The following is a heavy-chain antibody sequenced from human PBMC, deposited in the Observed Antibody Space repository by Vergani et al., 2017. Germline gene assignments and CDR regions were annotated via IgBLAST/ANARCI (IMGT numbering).Heavy chain of an antibody. CDR3: ARDPHPGLGPNYGDYVADYYYGMDV. CDR1: GFTFSSYA. V-gene: IGHV3-64*01. J-gene: IGHJ6*02. Sequence: EVQLVESGGGLVQPGGSLRLSCAASGFTFSSYAMHWVRQAPGKGLEYVSAISSNGGSTYYANSVKGRFTISRDNSKNTLYLQMGSLRAEDMAVYYCARDPHPGLGPNYGDYVADYYYGMDVWGQGTTVTVSS. CDR2: ISSNGGST. D-gene: IGHD4-17*01.